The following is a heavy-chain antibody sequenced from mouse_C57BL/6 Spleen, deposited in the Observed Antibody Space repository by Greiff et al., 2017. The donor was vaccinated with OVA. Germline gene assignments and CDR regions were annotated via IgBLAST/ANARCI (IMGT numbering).Heavy chain of an antibody. CDR3: ARGTTPWYFDV. D-gene: IGHD1-1*01. CDR1: GYSITSGYY. CDR2: ISYDGSN. Sequence: DVQLQESGPGLVKPSQSLSLTCSVTGYSITSGYYWNWIRQFPGNKLEWMGYISYDGSNNYNPSLKNRISITRDTSKNQFFLKLNSVTTEDTATFYCARGTTPWYFDVWGTGTTVTVSS. J-gene: IGHJ1*03. V-gene: IGHV3-6*01.